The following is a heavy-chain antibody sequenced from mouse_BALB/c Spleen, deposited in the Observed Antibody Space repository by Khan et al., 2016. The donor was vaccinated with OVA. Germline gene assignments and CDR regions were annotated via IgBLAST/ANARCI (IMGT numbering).Heavy chain of an antibody. D-gene: IGHD4-1*01. J-gene: IGHJ3*01. V-gene: IGHV1S136*01. CDR1: GYTFTNYV. Sequence: EVQLQESGPELVEPGASVKMSCKASGYTFTNYVMHWVKQKPGQGLEWIGYINPYNAGTRYNEKFKGKATLTSDISSTTAYMELRSLNSEDSAVYYCAREASSWDFSFPYWGQGTLVTVSA. CDR2: INPYNAGT. CDR3: AREASSWDFSFPY.